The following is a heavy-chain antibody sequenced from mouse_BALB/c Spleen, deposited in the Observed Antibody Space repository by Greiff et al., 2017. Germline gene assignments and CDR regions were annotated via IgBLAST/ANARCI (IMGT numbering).Heavy chain of an antibody. V-gene: IGHV3-2*02. CDR3: AKGTYYRYDAWFAY. CDR1: GYSITSDYA. J-gene: IGHJ3*01. D-gene: IGHD2-14*01. CDR2: ISYSGST. Sequence: EVQLQQSGPGLVKPSQSLSLTCTVTGYSITSDYAWNWIRQFPGNKLEWMGYISYSGSTSYNPSLKSRISITRDTSKNQFFLQLNSVTTEDTATYYCAKGTYYRYDAWFAYWGQGTLVTVSA.